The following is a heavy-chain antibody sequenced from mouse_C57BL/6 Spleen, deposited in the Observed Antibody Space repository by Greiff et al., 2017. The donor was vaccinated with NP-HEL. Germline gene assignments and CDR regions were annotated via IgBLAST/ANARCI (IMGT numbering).Heavy chain of an antibody. CDR1: GYTFTSYW. D-gene: IGHD1-1*01. CDR2: IYPGSGST. CDR3: ARGGYYGPGGLDY. J-gene: IGHJ2*01. Sequence: VQLQQPGAELVKPGASVKMSCKASGYTFTSYWITWVKQRPGQGLEWIGDIYPGSGSTNYNEKFKGKATLTVDTSSSTAYMQLSSLPSEDSAVYYCARGGYYGPGGLDYWGQGTTLTVSS. V-gene: IGHV1-55*01.